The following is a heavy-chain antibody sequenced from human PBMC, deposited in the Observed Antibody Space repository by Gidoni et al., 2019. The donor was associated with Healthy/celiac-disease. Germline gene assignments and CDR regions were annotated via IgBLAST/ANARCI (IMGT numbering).Heavy chain of an antibody. Sequence: QVQLVESGGGVVQPGRSLRLSCAASGFTFSSYGMHWVRQAPGKGLEWVAVISYDGSNKYYADSVKGRFTISRDNSKNTLYLQMNSLRAEDTAVYYCAKERQSYSSSYYYGMDVWGQGTTVTVSS. CDR3: AKERQSYSSSYYYGMDV. V-gene: IGHV3-30*18. CDR2: ISYDGSNK. D-gene: IGHD6-6*01. J-gene: IGHJ6*02. CDR1: GFTFSSYG.